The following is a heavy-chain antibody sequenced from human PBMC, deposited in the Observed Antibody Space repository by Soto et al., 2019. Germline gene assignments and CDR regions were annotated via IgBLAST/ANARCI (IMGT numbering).Heavy chain of an antibody. Sequence: SETLSLTCAVYGGSFSGYYWGWVRQPPGQGLEWIGEISHSGSTSYNPSLKSRVTISIDISKNQFSLNLSSVTAADTAVYYCARASPATAMRNDAFDIWGQGTMVTVSS. D-gene: IGHD2-2*01. CDR3: ARASPATAMRNDAFDI. J-gene: IGHJ3*02. CDR1: GGSFSGYY. CDR2: ISHSGST. V-gene: IGHV4-34*01.